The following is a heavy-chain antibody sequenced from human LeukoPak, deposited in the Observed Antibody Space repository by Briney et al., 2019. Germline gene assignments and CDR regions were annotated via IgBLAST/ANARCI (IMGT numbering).Heavy chain of an antibody. Sequence: QPGGSLRLSCVASGSTISTYGMHWVRQGPGKGLEWVAVISYDGSNKYYADSVKGRFTISRDNSKNTLYLQMNSLRAEDTAVYYCARTWTTVVDAFDYWGQGTLVTVSS. V-gene: IGHV3-30*03. CDR2: ISYDGSNK. D-gene: IGHD4-23*01. CDR1: GSTISTYG. CDR3: ARTWTTVVDAFDY. J-gene: IGHJ4*02.